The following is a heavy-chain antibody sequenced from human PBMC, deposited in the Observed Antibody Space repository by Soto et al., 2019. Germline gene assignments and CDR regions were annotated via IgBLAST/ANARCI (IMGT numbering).Heavy chain of an antibody. CDR1: GFSLSTSAMG. CDR2: IYWKYDK. J-gene: IGHJ4*02. D-gene: IGHD3-3*01. CDR3: AHTGDCWNGYYPGFDY. V-gene: IGHV2-5*01. Sequence: VSGPTLVNPTQTLTLACIFSGFSLSTSAMGVGWIRQPPGTALEWLALIYWKYDKRYSPSLKSRLTITEDTAKKQVVPTMTNRNPVDTAAYYCAHTGDCWNGYYPGFDYWGQRTLVTVSS.